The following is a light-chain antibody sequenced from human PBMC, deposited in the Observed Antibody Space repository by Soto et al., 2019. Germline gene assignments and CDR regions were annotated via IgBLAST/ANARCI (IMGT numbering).Light chain of an antibody. CDR2: AAS. J-gene: IGKJ4*01. CDR1: RTIASY. V-gene: IGKV1-39*01. CDR3: QQSYTTAALS. Sequence: DIQMTQSPSSLAASVGDRVTITCRASRTIASYVNWYQQKPGKAPNLLIYAASSLQPGVPSRFSGSGSGTDFTLTNSSLQPEDFATYYCQQSYTTAALSFGGGTKVDIK.